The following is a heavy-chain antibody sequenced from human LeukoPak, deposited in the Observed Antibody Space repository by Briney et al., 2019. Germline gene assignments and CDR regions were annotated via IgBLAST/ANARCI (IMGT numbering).Heavy chain of an antibody. V-gene: IGHV1-8*03. Sequence: ASVKVSCKASGYTFTSYDINWVRQATGQGLEWMGWMNPNSGNTGYAQKFQGRVTITRNTSISTAYMELSSLRSEDTAVYYCARGRGLRYCSSTSCYIGYYMDVWGKGTTVTVSS. J-gene: IGHJ6*03. D-gene: IGHD2-2*02. CDR2: MNPNSGNT. CDR1: GYTFTSYD. CDR3: ARGRGLRYCSSTSCYIGYYMDV.